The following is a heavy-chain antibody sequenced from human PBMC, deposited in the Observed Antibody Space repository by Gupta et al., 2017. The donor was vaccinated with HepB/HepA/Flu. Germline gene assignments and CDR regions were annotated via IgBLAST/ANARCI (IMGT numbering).Heavy chain of an antibody. CDR2: INPSSRET. Sequence: QVRLVQPGAEVRTPGASVRLSCKASEDIFSTSYIHWVRQAPGQGLEWMGFINPSSRETAYARSFQGRVTLTRDTSTDTVYMELSNLRFEDTAWYYCRQGRQGYWGQGTPVTVSS. CDR1: EDIFSTSY. V-gene: IGHV1-46*01. J-gene: IGHJ4*02. CDR3: RQGRQGY. D-gene: IGHD1-26*01.